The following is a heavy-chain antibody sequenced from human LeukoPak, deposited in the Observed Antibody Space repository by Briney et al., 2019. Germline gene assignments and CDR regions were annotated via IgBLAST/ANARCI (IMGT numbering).Heavy chain of an antibody. CDR2: FDPEDGET. J-gene: IGHJ4*02. D-gene: IGHD5-12*01. Sequence: ASVKVSCKVSGYTLTELSMHWVRQAPGKGLEWMGGFDPEDGETIYAQKFQGRVTMTEDTSTDTAYMELSSLRSEDTAVYYCATAVGLRFVRFPFNFDYWGQETLVTVSS. V-gene: IGHV1-24*01. CDR1: GYTLTELS. CDR3: ATAVGLRFVRFPFNFDY.